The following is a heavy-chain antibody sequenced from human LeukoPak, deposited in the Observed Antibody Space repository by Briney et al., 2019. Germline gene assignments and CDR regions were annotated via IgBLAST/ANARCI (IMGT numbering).Heavy chain of an antibody. Sequence: GGSLILSCAATIFDFGKFAMTWVRQGPGKGLEWVSTINAVDANTYYADSVRGRFTVSRDNSKKTLYLQMRRLRAEDTATYYCAKHFLHANWGQGTRVTVSS. CDR3: AKHFLHAN. CDR2: INAVDANT. J-gene: IGHJ4*02. CDR1: IFDFGKFA. V-gene: IGHV3-23*01.